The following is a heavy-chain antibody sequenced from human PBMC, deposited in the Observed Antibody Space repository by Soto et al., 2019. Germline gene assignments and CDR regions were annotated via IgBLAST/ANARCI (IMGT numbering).Heavy chain of an antibody. D-gene: IGHD1-1*01. J-gene: IGHJ6*03. Sequence: PSETLSLTCTVSGGSISSYYWSWIRQPPGKGLEWIGYIYYSGSTNYNPSLKSRVTISVDTSKNQFSLKLSSVTAADTAVYYCAYLKLEPDPYYYYDYIDVWGKGTTVTVSS. CDR2: IYYSGST. CDR1: GGSISSYY. CDR3: AYLKLEPDPYYYYDYIDV. V-gene: IGHV4-59*01.